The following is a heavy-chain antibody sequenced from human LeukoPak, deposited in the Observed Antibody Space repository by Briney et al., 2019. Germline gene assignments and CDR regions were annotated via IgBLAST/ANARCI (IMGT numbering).Heavy chain of an antibody. J-gene: IGHJ5*02. V-gene: IGHV3-23*01. CDR1: GFTFSSYA. CDR2: ISGSSGST. D-gene: IGHD3-22*01. Sequence: GGSLRLSCAVSGFTFSSYAINWVRQAPGKGLEWVSSISGSSGSTFYADSVKGRFTISRDNSKNTLYLQMNSLRAEDTAVYYRAKDQVVITTTGSWFDPWGQGTLVTVSS. CDR3: AKDQVVITTTGSWFDP.